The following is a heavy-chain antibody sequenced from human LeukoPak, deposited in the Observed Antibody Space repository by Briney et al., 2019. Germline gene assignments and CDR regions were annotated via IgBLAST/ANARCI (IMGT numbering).Heavy chain of an antibody. J-gene: IGHJ3*02. V-gene: IGHV4-34*01. D-gene: IGHD6-19*01. CDR1: GGSFSGYY. Sequence: SETLSLTCAVYGGSFSGYYWSWIRQPPGKGLEWIGEINHSGSTNYNPSLKSRVTISVDTSKNQFSLKLSSVTAADTAVYYCATSSGWYERNAFDIWGQGTMVTVSS. CDR2: INHSGST. CDR3: ATSSGWYERNAFDI.